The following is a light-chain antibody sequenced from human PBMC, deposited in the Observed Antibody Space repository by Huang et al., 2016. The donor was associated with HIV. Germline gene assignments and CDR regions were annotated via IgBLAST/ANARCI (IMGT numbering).Light chain of an antibody. CDR3: QKYNSAPRT. J-gene: IGKJ3*01. CDR2: SAS. Sequence: DIQMTQSPSSLSASVGDRVTISCRASQGIANHLAWYQQRPGKAPKLLIYSASALQSWVPSLFRCSGSGTEFALTISSLQPEDVATYFCQKYNSAPRTFGPGTKVEIK. V-gene: IGKV1-27*01. CDR1: QGIANH.